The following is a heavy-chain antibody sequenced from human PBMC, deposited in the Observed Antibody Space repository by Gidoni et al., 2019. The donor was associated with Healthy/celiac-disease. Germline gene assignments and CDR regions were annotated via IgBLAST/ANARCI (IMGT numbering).Heavy chain of an antibody. J-gene: IGHJ4*02. CDR1: GGSISSYY. V-gene: IGHV4-59*01. D-gene: IGHD3-22*01. Sequence: QVQLPESGPGLVKPSETLTLTCTVSGGSISSYYWSWIRQPPGKGLEWIGYIYYSGSTNYNPSLKSRVTISVDTSKNQFSLKLSSVTAADTAVYYCARAVDSSGEFDYWGQGTLVTVSS. CDR2: IYYSGST. CDR3: ARAVDSSGEFDY.